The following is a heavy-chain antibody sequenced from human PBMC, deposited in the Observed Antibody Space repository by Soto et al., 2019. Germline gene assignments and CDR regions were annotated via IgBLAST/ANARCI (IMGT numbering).Heavy chain of an antibody. CDR1: GYTINDLS. Sequence: ASVKVCCKVSGYTINDLSMQWVRQDPEKGLEWMGGFDPEHGETVYAQKFQGRVTMTEDTSTDTAYMELRSLRSDDTAVYYCWTYYFDSAGSLDAFDIWGQGTMVTVSS. V-gene: IGHV1-24*01. J-gene: IGHJ3*02. D-gene: IGHD3-22*01. CDR3: WTYYFDSAGSLDAFDI. CDR2: FDPEHGET.